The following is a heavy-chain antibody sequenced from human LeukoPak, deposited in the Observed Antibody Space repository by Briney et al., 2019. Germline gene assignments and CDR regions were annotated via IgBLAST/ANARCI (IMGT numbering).Heavy chain of an antibody. D-gene: IGHD6-19*01. CDR2: IDRSSSYI. V-gene: IGHV3-21*01. J-gene: IGHJ5*02. CDR1: GFSSSAHT. Sequence: GGSLRLFCEASGFSSSAHTMNWVRQAPGKGLEWVSSIDRSSSYIYYADSMKGRFSISRDNAKNSLYLQMSSLRAEDTAVYYCAREGQGAWYWFDLWGQGTLVTVSS. CDR3: AREGQGAWYWFDL.